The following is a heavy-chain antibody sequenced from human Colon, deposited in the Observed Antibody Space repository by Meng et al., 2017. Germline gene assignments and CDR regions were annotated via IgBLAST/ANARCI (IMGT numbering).Heavy chain of an antibody. Sequence: QVQLKESGPGLVKPSETLSLTCAVSGGSISRGDWWSWVRQPPGKGLEWIGETSHSGSTNYSPSLKSRVTISLDKSKNQLSLKLNSVTAADTAVYYCASSDYYRSDYWGQGTLVTVSS. CDR2: TSHSGST. J-gene: IGHJ4*02. V-gene: IGHV4-4*02. D-gene: IGHD3-22*01. CDR3: ASSDYYRSDY. CDR1: GGSISRGDW.